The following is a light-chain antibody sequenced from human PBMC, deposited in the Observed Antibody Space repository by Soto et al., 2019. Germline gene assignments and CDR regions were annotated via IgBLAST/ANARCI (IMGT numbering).Light chain of an antibody. J-gene: IGKJ5*01. Sequence: EIVLTQSPATLSLSPGERATLSCRASQTVSNYLAWYQQKPGQAPRLLIYDASNRATGIPARFSGSGSATDFTLTISSLEPEDFAVYYCQQRHDWPLPFGPGTRLAIK. V-gene: IGKV3-11*01. CDR1: QTVSNY. CDR2: DAS. CDR3: QQRHDWPLP.